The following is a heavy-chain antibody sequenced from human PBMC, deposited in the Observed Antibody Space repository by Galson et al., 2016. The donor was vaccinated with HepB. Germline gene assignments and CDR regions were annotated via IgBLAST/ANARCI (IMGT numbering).Heavy chain of an antibody. CDR3: AAPYYDSSGRTDY. Sequence: SLRLSCAASASTSSLYSMNWVRQAPGKGLEWISYIDNSGTIHYADSVKGRFTISRDNAKNSLYLQMNSLRAEETAVSYCAAPYYDSSGRTDYWGQGTLVTVSA. J-gene: IGHJ4*02. V-gene: IGHV3-48*01. D-gene: IGHD3-22*01. CDR2: IDNSGTI. CDR1: ASTSSLYS.